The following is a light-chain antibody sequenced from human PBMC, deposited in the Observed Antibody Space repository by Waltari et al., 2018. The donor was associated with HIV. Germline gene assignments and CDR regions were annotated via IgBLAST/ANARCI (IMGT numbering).Light chain of an antibody. J-gene: IGKJ2*01. Sequence: DIVMTQSPDSLAVSLGERATINCTASLSVVYSSNNKNYLAWYQQKPGQPPKLLIYWASTRESVVPDRFSGSGSGTDFTLTISSLQAEDVAVYYCQQYYSTSYTFGQGTKLGIK. V-gene: IGKV4-1*01. CDR3: QQYYSTSYT. CDR2: WAS. CDR1: LSVVYSSNNKNY.